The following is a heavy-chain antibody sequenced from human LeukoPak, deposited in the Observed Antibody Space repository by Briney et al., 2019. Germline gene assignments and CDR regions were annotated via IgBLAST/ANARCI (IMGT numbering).Heavy chain of an antibody. D-gene: IGHD3-22*01. CDR1: GGTFSSYA. Sequence: PVKVSCKASGGTFSSYAISWVRQAPGQGLEWMGGIIPIFGTANYAQKFQGRVTITADESTSTAYMELSSLRSEDTAVYYCARDPIYYYDSSGHNQFDYWGQGTLVTVSS. V-gene: IGHV1-69*13. CDR3: ARDPIYYYDSSGHNQFDY. CDR2: IIPIFGTA. J-gene: IGHJ4*02.